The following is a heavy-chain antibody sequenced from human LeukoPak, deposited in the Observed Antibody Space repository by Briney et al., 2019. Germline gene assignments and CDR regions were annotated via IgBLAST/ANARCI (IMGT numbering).Heavy chain of an antibody. CDR1: GGSISSYY. V-gene: IGHV4-59*01. CDR2: IYYSGST. Sequence: SETLSLTCTVSGGSISSYYWSWIRQPPGKGLEWIGYIYYSGSTNYNPSLKSRVTISVDTSKNQFSLKLSSVTAADTAVYYCARVRYDSSGYYSRVYYFDYWGQGTLVTVSS. J-gene: IGHJ4*02. D-gene: IGHD3-22*01. CDR3: ARVRYDSSGYYSRVYYFDY.